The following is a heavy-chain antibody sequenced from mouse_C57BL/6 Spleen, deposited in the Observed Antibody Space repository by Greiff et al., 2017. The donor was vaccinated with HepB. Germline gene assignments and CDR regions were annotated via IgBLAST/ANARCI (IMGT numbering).Heavy chain of an antibody. CDR2: IRSKSNNYAT. CDR1: GFSFNTYA. CDR3: VRHRGSKGAFDY. D-gene: IGHD1-3*01. J-gene: IGHJ2*01. V-gene: IGHV10-1*01. Sequence: EVMLVESGGGLVQPKGSLKLSCAASGFSFNTYAMNWVRQAPGKGLEWVARIRSKSNNYATYYADSVKDRFTISRDDSESMLYLQMNNVKTEDTAMYYCVRHRGSKGAFDYWGQGTTLTVSS.